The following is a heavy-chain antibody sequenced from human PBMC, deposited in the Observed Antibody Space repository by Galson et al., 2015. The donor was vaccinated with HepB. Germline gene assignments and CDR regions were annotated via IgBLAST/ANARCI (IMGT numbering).Heavy chain of an antibody. CDR1: GGTFSSYG. CDR3: VRDNMGRIATAVPSWFDP. D-gene: IGHD6-13*01. J-gene: IGHJ5*02. CDR2: IIPTFGIA. Sequence: SVKVSCKASGGTFSSYGISWVRQAPGQGLEWMGGIIPTFGIANYAQKFQGRVTITEDESTSTAYMELSSLRSEDTAVYYCVRDNMGRIATAVPSWFDPWGQGTLVTVSS. V-gene: IGHV1-69*13.